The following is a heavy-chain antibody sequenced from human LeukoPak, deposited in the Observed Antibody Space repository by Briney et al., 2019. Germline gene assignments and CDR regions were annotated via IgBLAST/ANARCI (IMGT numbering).Heavy chain of an antibody. CDR2: IYHSGST. J-gene: IGHJ4*02. CDR3: ARDTYDSSGYFLRRYYFDY. Sequence: TSGTLSLTCAVSGGSISSSNWWSWVRQPPGKGLEWIGEIYHSGSTNYNPSLKSRVTISVDKSKNQFSLKLSSVTAADTAVYYCARDTYDSSGYFLRRYYFDYWGQGTLVTVSS. V-gene: IGHV4-4*02. CDR1: GGSISSSNW. D-gene: IGHD3-22*01.